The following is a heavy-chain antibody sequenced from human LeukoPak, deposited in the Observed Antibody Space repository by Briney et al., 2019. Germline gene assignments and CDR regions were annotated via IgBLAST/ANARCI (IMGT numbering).Heavy chain of an antibody. CDR2: IYYSGST. D-gene: IGHD3-22*01. Sequence: SETLSLTCSVSGDSVSRSDSYWDWIRQPPGKGLEWIGTIYYSGSTNYNPSLKSRVTISVDTSKNQFSLKLSSVTAADTAVYYCARGEYYDSSGYYGFGFPFNFDYWGQGTLVTVSS. J-gene: IGHJ4*02. CDR3: ARGEYYDSSGYYGFGFPFNFDY. V-gene: IGHV4-61*08. CDR1: GDSVSRSDSY.